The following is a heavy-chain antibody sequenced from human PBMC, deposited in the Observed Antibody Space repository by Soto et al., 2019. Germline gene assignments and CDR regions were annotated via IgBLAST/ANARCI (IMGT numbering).Heavy chain of an antibody. Sequence: ASVKVSCKVSGNTLTELSMHWVRQAPGKGLEWMGGFDPEDGETIYAQKFQGRVTMTKDTSTDTAYMELSSLRSEDTAVYYCARAYIWGSYRYFDYWGQGTLVTRLL. V-gene: IGHV1-24*01. J-gene: IGHJ4*02. CDR1: GNTLTELS. CDR2: FDPEDGET. D-gene: IGHD3-16*02. CDR3: ARAYIWGSYRYFDY.